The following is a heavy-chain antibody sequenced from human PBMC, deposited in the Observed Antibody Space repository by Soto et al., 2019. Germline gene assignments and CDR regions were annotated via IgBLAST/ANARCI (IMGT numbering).Heavy chain of an antibody. V-gene: IGHV4-59*01. Sequence: SETLSLTCTVSGGSISSYYRRWIRQPPGKGLEWIGYIYYSGSANYNPSLKSRVTISVDTSKNQFSLKLSSVTAADTAVYYCARGRTLTIFGVDRGNSYYGMDVWGQGTMVTVSS. D-gene: IGHD3-3*01. CDR3: ARGRTLTIFGVDRGNSYYGMDV. J-gene: IGHJ6*02. CDR1: GGSISSYY. CDR2: IYYSGSA.